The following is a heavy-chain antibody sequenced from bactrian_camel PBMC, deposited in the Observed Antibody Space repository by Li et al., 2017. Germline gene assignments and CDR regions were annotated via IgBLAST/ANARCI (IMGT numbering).Heavy chain of an antibody. V-gene: IGHV3S1*01. CDR1: EYPYSSTC. CDR2: IFDRTKSA. Sequence: HVQLVESGGGSVQAGGSLRLSCVVSEYPYSSTCMIWFRQAPGKEREGVAAIFDRTKSAYYVDSVKGRFTASRDDAKNMLYLQIISLKTEDAAVYYCAAGEARYGWNFWGQGTQVTVS. D-gene: IGHD1*01. CDR3: AAGEARYGWNF. J-gene: IGHJ4*01.